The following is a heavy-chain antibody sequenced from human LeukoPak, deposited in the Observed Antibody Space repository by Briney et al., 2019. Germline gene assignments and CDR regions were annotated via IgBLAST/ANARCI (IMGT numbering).Heavy chain of an antibody. Sequence: PGGSLRLSCAASGFAFSDFTMNWVRQAPGKGLEWVSAISGSGGSTYYADSVKGRFTISRDNSKNTLYLQMNSLRAEDTAIYYCARILIGSHYFDYWGQGTLVTVSS. CDR1: GFAFSDFT. CDR2: ISGSGGST. CDR3: ARILIGSHYFDY. J-gene: IGHJ4*02. V-gene: IGHV3-23*01. D-gene: IGHD3-9*01.